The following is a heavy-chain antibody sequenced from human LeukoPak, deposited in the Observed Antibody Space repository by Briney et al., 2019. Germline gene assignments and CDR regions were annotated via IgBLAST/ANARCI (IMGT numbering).Heavy chain of an antibody. V-gene: IGHV4-39*01. CDR1: GGSISSSSYY. D-gene: IGHD3-22*01. CDR3: ARRKNAYYYDSSGYLGAFDI. CDR2: IYYSGST. J-gene: IGHJ3*02. Sequence: SETLSLTCTVSGGSISSSSYYWGWIRQPPGKGLEWIGTIYYSGSTYYNPSLKSRVTISVDTSKNQFSLKLSSVTAADTAVYYCARRKNAYYYDSSGYLGAFDIWGKGTMVTVSS.